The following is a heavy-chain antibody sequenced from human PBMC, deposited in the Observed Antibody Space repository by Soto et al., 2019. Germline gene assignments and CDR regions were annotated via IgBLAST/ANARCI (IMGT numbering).Heavy chain of an antibody. CDR3: AKVRYSSPMGYYYGMDV. D-gene: IGHD3-22*01. J-gene: IGHJ6*02. V-gene: IGHV1-69*01. CDR1: RVAFSKFI. Sequence: QAQLEQSGGEVKKPGSSVKVSCKASRVAFSKFIVTWVRQAPGLGLEWVGGIIPIFGTANYAQKFQGRVTITADESTSTSYREVNNLRSEDTAVYYCAKVRYSSPMGYYYGMDVWGHGTTVTVSS. CDR2: IIPIFGTA.